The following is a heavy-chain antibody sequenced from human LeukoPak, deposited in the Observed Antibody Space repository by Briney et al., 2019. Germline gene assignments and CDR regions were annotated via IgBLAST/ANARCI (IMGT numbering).Heavy chain of an antibody. CDR3: ARHEIQLRYFDY. V-gene: IGHV4-59*08. CDR1: GGSISSYH. CDR2: IYYSGST. J-gene: IGHJ4*02. D-gene: IGHD5-18*01. Sequence: SETLSLTCTVSGGSISSYHWSWIRRPPGKGLEWIGYIYYSGSTNYNPSLKSRLTISVDTSRNQFSLKLSSVTAADTAVYYCARHEIQLRYFDYWGQGTLVTVSS.